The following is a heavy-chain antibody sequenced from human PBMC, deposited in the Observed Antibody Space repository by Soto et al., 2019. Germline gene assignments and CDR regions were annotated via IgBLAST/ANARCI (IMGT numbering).Heavy chain of an antibody. CDR1: GFNFSTYA. D-gene: IGHD2-8*01. Sequence: QVQLVESGGGVVQPGRSLSLSCAASGFNFSTYAMHWVRQAPGKGLEWVAVIWYDGNNKCYADSVKGRFTISRDNSRDTVYLQMSSLRAEDTAVYYCARDRGLIYFDYWGQGTLVGVSS. J-gene: IGHJ4*02. V-gene: IGHV3-33*01. CDR2: IWYDGNNK. CDR3: ARDRGLIYFDY.